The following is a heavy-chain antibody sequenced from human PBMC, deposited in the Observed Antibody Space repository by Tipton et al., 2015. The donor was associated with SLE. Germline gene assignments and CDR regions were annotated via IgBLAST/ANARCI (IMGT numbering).Heavy chain of an antibody. J-gene: IGHJ4*02. CDR1: GFTFSSYA. CDR2: ISYDGSNK. D-gene: IGHD3-10*01. CDR3: ARDEGWFGEFYFDY. Sequence: SLRLSCAASGFTFSSYAMHWVRQAPGKGLEWVAVISYDGSNKYYADSVKGRFTISRDNSKNTLYLQMNSLRAEDTAVYYCARDEGWFGEFYFDYWGQGTLVTVSS. V-gene: IGHV3-30-3*01.